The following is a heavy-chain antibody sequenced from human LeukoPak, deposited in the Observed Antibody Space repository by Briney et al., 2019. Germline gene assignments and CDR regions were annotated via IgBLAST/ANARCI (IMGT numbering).Heavy chain of an antibody. J-gene: IGHJ3*02. D-gene: IGHD6-13*01. CDR1: GGSISSYY. Sequence: SETLSLTCTVSGGSISSYYWSWIRQPPGKGLEWIGYIYYSGSTNYNPSLKSRVTISVDTSKNQFSLKLSSVTAADTAVYYCARELAAGYFAFVIWGQGTMVTVSS. CDR2: IYYSGST. CDR3: ARELAAGYFAFVI. V-gene: IGHV4-59*01.